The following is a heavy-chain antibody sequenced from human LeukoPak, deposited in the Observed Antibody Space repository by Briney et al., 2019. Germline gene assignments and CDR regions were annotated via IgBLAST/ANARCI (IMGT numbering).Heavy chain of an antibody. CDR3: AREDGDAFDI. V-gene: IGHV3-48*03. Sequence: PGGSLRLSCAASGFTFSSYEMDWVRRAPGKGLEWVSYIGSSGGSRYYADSVKGRFTSSRDNAKNSLYLQINSLRVEDTAVYYCAREDGDAFDIWGQGTMVSVSS. D-gene: IGHD5-24*01. CDR2: IGSSGGSR. CDR1: GFTFSSYE. J-gene: IGHJ3*02.